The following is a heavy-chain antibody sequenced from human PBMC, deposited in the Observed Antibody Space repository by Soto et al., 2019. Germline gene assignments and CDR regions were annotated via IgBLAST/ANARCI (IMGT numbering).Heavy chain of an antibody. Sequence: SETLSLTCAVYGGSFSGYYWSWIRQPPGKGLEWIGEINHSGSTNYNPSLKSRVTISVDTSKNQFSLKLSSVTAADTAVYYCARAQVLQRNWSDPWGQGTLVTVSS. D-gene: IGHD1-1*01. V-gene: IGHV4-34*01. CDR2: INHSGST. CDR3: ARAQVLQRNWSDP. J-gene: IGHJ5*02. CDR1: GGSFSGYY.